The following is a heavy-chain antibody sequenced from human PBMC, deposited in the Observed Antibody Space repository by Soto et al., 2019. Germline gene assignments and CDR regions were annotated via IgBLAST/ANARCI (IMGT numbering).Heavy chain of an antibody. Sequence: QVQLQESGPGLVKPSQTLSLTCSVSGDSLRSGEYYWTWIRQSPGKGLEWIGFILYGGSTKYNPSLESRLTMSVDRSKHQFSLRLSSVTAADTAVYFCARGWDTRITGTTTWFDPWGPGTLVTVSS. V-gene: IGHV4-30-4*01. CDR3: ARGWDTRITGTTTWFDP. J-gene: IGHJ5*02. CDR2: ILYGGST. CDR1: GDSLRSGEYY. D-gene: IGHD1-20*01.